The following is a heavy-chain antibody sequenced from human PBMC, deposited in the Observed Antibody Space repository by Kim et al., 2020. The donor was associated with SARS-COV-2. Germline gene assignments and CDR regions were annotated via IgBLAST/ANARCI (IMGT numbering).Heavy chain of an antibody. Sequence: YSNPPLKSRVTISVDTSKNQFSLKLSSVTAADTAVYYCAGSSMVRGFDYWGQGTLVTVSS. CDR3: AGSSMVRGFDY. D-gene: IGHD3-10*01. V-gene: IGHV4-30-2*04. J-gene: IGHJ4*02.